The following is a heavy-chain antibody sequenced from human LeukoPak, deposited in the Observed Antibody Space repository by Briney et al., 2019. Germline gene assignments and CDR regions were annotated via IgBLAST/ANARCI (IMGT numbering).Heavy chain of an antibody. CDR3: ARVNWVFDY. J-gene: IGHJ4*02. CDR2: VKQDGSEK. Sequence: GGSLRLSCAASRFTFSNYWMSWVRHAPGKGREWVAHVKQDGSEKSYMHSVRGRFTISRDTSKNSLYLQMNSLRAEDTRVYFCARVNWVFDYWGQGTLVTVSS. V-gene: IGHV3-7*01. CDR1: RFTFSNYW. D-gene: IGHD3-16*01.